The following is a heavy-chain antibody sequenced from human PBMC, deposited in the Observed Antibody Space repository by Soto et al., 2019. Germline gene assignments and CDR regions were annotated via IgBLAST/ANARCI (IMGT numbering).Heavy chain of an antibody. Sequence: EVQLLQSGGGLVQPGGSLRLSCAASGFTFTSYSMTWVRQTPGKGLEWVAAVNPGGYSTYYADSVKGRFTISRDNSNKALYLPMNSLRAEDTAVYYCAKDLRAGSGYDFDYRDQGNLVTVSS. D-gene: IGHD5-12*01. CDR2: VNPGGYST. CDR3: AKDLRAGSGYDFDY. J-gene: IGHJ4*02. V-gene: IGHV3-23*01. CDR1: GFTFTSYS.